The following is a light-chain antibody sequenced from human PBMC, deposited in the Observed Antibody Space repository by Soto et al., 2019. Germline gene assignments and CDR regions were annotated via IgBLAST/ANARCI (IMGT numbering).Light chain of an antibody. J-gene: IGKJ1*01. CDR1: QSISSW. CDR2: DAS. Sequence: DIQMTQSPSTLSASVGDRVTITCRASQSISSWLAWYQQKPGKAPKLLIYDASSLESGVPSRFSGSGSGTEFTLTFSSLEPDDLATYYCQQYNSYSMFGQGTKVEIK. CDR3: QQYNSYSM. V-gene: IGKV1-5*01.